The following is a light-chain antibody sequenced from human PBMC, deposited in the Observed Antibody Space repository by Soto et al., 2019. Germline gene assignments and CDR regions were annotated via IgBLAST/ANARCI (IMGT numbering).Light chain of an antibody. V-gene: IGKV3-11*01. CDR3: QQRSNWPPIT. Sequence: EIVLTQSPGTLSLSPGARAPLSCRARQSVSSYLAWYPQKPGQAPRLLIYDASNRATGIPARFSGSGSGTDFTLTISSLEPEDFAVYYCQQRSNWPPITFGQGTRLENK. CDR1: QSVSSY. J-gene: IGKJ5*01. CDR2: DAS.